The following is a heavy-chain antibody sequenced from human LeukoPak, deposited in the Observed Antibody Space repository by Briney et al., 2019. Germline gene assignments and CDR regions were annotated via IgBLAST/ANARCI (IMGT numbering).Heavy chain of an antibody. CDR2: IYYSGST. CDR3: AREPRATMIVVV. Sequence: SETLSLTCTVSGGSISSSSYYWGWIRQPPGKGLEWIGSIYYSGSTYYNPSLKSRVTISVDTSKNQFSLKLSSVTAADTAVYYCAREPRATMIVVVWGQGTLVTVSS. CDR1: GGSISSSSYY. D-gene: IGHD3-22*01. J-gene: IGHJ4*02. V-gene: IGHV4-39*07.